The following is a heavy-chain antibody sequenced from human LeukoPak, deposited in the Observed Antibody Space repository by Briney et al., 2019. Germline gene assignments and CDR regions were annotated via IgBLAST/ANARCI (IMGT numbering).Heavy chain of an antibody. CDR3: AREHGGSLFDY. Sequence: PGGSLRLSCAASGFTVSSNYMSWVRQAPGKGLEWVSVIYSGGSTYYADSVKGRFTISRDNSKNTLYLQMNSLRAEDTAVYYCAREHGGSLFDYWGQGTLVTVSS. J-gene: IGHJ4*02. V-gene: IGHV3-53*01. D-gene: IGHD4-23*01. CDR2: IYSGGST. CDR1: GFTVSSNY.